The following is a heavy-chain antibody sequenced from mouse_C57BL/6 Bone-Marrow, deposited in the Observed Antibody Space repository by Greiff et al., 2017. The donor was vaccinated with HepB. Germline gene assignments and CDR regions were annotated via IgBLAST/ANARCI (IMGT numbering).Heavy chain of an antibody. J-gene: IGHJ3*01. CDR1: GFTFSDAW. CDR2: IRNKANNHAT. Sequence: EVMLVESGGGLVQPGGSMKLSCAASGFTFSDAWMDWVRQSPEKGLEWVAEIRNKANNHATYYAESVKGRFTISRDDSKSRVYLQMNSLRAEDTGIYYCTTYYSNSAWFAYWGQGTLVTVSA. D-gene: IGHD2-5*01. V-gene: IGHV6-6*01. CDR3: TTYYSNSAWFAY.